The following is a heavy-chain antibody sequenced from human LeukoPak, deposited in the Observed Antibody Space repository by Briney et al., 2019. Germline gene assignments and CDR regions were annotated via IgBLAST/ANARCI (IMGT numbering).Heavy chain of an antibody. Sequence: GRSLRLSCAASGFTFSSYAIHWVRRAPGKGLEWVAVISYDGSNKYYADSVKGRFTISRDDSKNTLYLQMNSLRAEDTAVYYCARTKTGYSSGWSGDLDYWGQGTLVTVSS. CDR1: GFTFSSYA. D-gene: IGHD6-19*01. CDR3: ARTKTGYSSGWSGDLDY. J-gene: IGHJ4*02. V-gene: IGHV3-30*04. CDR2: ISYDGSNK.